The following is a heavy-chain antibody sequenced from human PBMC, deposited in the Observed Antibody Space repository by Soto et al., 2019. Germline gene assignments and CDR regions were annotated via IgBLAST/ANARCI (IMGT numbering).Heavy chain of an antibody. D-gene: IGHD6-19*01. Sequence: SETLSLTCSVSGGSISGSYWSWIRQSPGKGLEWLGYVYYTGSTNYSPSLRSRVSISIDTSKNEFSLRLSSVTAADTAVYFCARSVAVPGAHIDYWGQGTQVTVSS. CDR3: ARSVAVPGAHIDY. V-gene: IGHV4-59*01. CDR2: VYYTGST. J-gene: IGHJ4*02. CDR1: GGSISGSY.